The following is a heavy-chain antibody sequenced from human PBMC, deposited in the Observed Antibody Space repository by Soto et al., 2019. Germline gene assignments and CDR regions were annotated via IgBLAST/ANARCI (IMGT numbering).Heavy chain of an antibody. CDR3: AKQQGPGTPHHYALAV. CDR2: LSGSGGST. CDR1: GFTFSSYA. V-gene: IGHV3-23*01. Sequence: GSLRLSCAASGFTFSSYAMTWVRQAPGKGLEWVSTLSGSGGSTYYAASVKGRFTISRDNSKDTLYLEMNSLRGEDTAVYFCAKQQGPGTPHHYALAVPGQRTAVPVSS. D-gene: IGHD1-1*01. J-gene: IGHJ6*02.